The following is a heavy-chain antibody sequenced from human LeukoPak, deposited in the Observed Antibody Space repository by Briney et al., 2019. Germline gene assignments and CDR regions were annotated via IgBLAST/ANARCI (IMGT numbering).Heavy chain of an antibody. D-gene: IGHD1-26*01. CDR3: ARRGIYSGSYYRFDY. CDR1: GGSISSSSYY. J-gene: IGHJ4*02. Sequence: SETLSLTCTVSGGSISSSSYYWGWIRQPPGKGLEWIGSIYYSGSTFYNPSLKSRVTISVDTSKNQFSLKLSSVTAADTAVYYCARRGIYSGSYYRFDYSGQGTLVTVSS. CDR2: IYYSGST. V-gene: IGHV4-39*01.